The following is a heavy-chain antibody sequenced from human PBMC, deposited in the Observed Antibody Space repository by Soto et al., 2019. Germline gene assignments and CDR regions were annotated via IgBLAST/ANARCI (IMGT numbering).Heavy chain of an antibody. J-gene: IGHJ6*02. V-gene: IGHV2-5*02. CDR3: AHRADYYYDSSGSPSMDV. CDR2: IYWDDDK. D-gene: IGHD3-22*01. CDR1: GFSLSTSGVG. Sequence: QITLKESGPTLVKPTQTLTLTCTFSGFSLSTSGVGVGWIRQPPGKALEWLARIYWDDDKRYSPSLKSRLTITQETSNTQVVLTRTNMDPVGTATYYCAHRADYYYDSSGSPSMDVWGQGTTVTVSS.